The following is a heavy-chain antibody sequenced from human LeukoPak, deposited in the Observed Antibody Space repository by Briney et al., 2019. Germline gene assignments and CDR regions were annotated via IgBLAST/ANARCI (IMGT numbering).Heavy chain of an antibody. Sequence: TGGSLRLSCAASGFTFSSYAMSWVRQAPGKGLEWVSAISGSGGSTYYADSVKGWFTISRDNSKNTLYLQMNSLRAEDTAVYYCAKQQWLVNYYYYMDVWGKGTTVTVSS. D-gene: IGHD6-19*01. V-gene: IGHV3-23*01. CDR1: GFTFSSYA. J-gene: IGHJ6*03. CDR2: ISGSGGST. CDR3: AKQQWLVNYYYYMDV.